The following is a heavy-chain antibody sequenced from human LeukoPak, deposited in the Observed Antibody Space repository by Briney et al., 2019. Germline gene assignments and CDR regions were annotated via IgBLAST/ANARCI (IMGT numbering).Heavy chain of an antibody. J-gene: IGHJ6*03. Sequence: GGSLRLSCAASGFTFSSYAMHWVRQAPGKGLEWVAVISYDGSNKYYADSVKGRFTISRDNSKNTLYLQMNSLRAEDTAVYYCATRYDYGDYVQTVGYMDVWGKGTTVTVSS. CDR3: ATRYDYGDYVQTVGYMDV. CDR1: GFTFSSYA. D-gene: IGHD4-17*01. CDR2: ISYDGSNK. V-gene: IGHV3-30*04.